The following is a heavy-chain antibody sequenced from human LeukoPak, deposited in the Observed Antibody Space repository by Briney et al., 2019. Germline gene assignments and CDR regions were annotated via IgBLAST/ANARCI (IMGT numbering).Heavy chain of an antibody. CDR2: IKQDGSEK. CDR3: AKGPHYYDSSGYYYPTDFDY. Sequence: GGSLRLSCAASGFTFSTYWMTWVRQAPGKGLEWVANIKQDGSEKYYVDSVKGRFTISRDNSKNTLYLQMNSLRAEDTAVYYCAKGPHYYDSSGYYYPTDFDYWGQGTLVTVSS. J-gene: IGHJ4*02. CDR1: GFTFSTYW. V-gene: IGHV3-7*01. D-gene: IGHD3-22*01.